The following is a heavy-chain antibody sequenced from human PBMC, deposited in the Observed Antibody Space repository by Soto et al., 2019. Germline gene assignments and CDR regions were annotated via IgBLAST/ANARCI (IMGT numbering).Heavy chain of an antibody. CDR1: GFTFSSYW. D-gene: IGHD6-13*01. J-gene: IGHJ4*02. CDR2: IKQDGSEK. V-gene: IGHV3-7*05. CDR3: ARDLEAAAGTFDY. Sequence: PGGSLRLSCVASGFTFSSYWMSWVRQAPGKGLEWVANIKQDGSEKYYVDSVKGRFTISRDNAKNSLYLQMNSLRAEDTAVYYCARDLEAAAGTFDYWGQGTLVTVSS.